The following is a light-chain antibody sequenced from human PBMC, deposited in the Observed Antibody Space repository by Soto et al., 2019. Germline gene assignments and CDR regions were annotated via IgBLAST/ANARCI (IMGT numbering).Light chain of an antibody. CDR3: NSLSATGTSYV. J-gene: IGLJ1*01. CDR1: SSDVGSYNH. V-gene: IGLV2-14*01. CDR2: EVT. Sequence: QSVLTQPASVSGSPGQSIAISCTGTSSDVGSYNHVSWYQQYPGKAPKLMIYEVTNRPSGVSNRFSGSKSGSTASLTISGLQAEDKAEYYCNSLSATGTSYVFGTGTKVTVL.